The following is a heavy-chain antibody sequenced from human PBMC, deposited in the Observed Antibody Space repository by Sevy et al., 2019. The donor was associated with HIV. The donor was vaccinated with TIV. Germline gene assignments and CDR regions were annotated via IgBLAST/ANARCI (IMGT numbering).Heavy chain of an antibody. J-gene: IGHJ3*02. Sequence: GGSLRLSCAASGFTFSSHYMSWVRQAPGKGLEWVANIKQDGSDKFYVESVKCRFTISRDNAKNSLYLQLSSLRVEDTAMYFCAREAIYYYDSERHYDDAFDMWGPGTMVTDSS. CDR1: GFTFSSHY. CDR2: IKQDGSDK. CDR3: AREAIYYYDSERHYDDAFDM. D-gene: IGHD3-22*01. V-gene: IGHV3-7*01.